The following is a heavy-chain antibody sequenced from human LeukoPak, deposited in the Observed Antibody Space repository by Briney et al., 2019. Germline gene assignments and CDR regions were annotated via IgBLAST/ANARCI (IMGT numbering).Heavy chain of an antibody. Sequence: GGTLRLSCAASVFTLINYSINWVREAPGKGLEWVSSIARASDGIYYADSVRGRFTFSKHNAKNTLYSPMNRLISGHTAVYYCSRDGGWKNDYCGQGTLVTVSS. CDR3: SRDGGWKNDY. V-gene: IGHV3-21*01. D-gene: IGHD6-19*01. CDR1: VFTLINYS. J-gene: IGHJ4*02. CDR2: IARASDGI.